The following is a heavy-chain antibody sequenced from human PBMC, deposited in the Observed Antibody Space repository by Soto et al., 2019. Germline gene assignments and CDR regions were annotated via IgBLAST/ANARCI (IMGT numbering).Heavy chain of an antibody. V-gene: IGHV1-69*13. D-gene: IGHD3-22*01. Sequence: SVKVSCKASRGTFSSYAISWVRQAPGQGLEWMGGIIPIFGTANYAQKFQGRVTITADESTSTAYMELSSLRSEDTAVYYCARGRVVVIFPFDYWGQGTLVTVSS. CDR3: ARGRVVVIFPFDY. J-gene: IGHJ4*02. CDR2: IIPIFGTA. CDR1: RGTFSSYA.